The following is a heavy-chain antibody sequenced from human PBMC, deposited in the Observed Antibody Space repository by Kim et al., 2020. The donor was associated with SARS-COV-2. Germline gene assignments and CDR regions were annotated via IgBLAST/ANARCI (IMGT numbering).Heavy chain of an antibody. Sequence: SETLSLTCLLSGGSFSDYAWSWIRQSPGKGLEWIAEINSRGNTNYNPSLHSRLTVSADKSKNQFSLRLSSVTAADTALYYCAGLKTVHFDLWGQGIMVAVSS. D-gene: IGHD3-16*01. CDR3: AGLKTVHFDL. CDR1: GGSFSDYA. CDR2: INSRGNT. J-gene: IGHJ4*02. V-gene: IGHV4-34*01.